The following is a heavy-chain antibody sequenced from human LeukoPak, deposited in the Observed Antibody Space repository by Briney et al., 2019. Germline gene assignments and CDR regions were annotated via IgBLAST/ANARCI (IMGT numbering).Heavy chain of an antibody. CDR3: AKDTHPIVGAKGCLDY. CDR2: IRYDGSNK. V-gene: IGHV3-30*02. J-gene: IGHJ4*02. D-gene: IGHD1-26*01. Sequence: GGSLRLSCAASGFTFTTYSMNWVRQAPGKGLGWVAFIRYDGSNKYYADSVKGRFTISRDNSKNTLYLQMNSLRAEDTAVYYCAKDTHPIVGAKGCLDYWGQGTLVTVSS. CDR1: GFTFTTYS.